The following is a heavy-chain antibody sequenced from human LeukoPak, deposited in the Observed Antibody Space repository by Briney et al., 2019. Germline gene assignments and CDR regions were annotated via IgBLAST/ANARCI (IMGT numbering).Heavy chain of an antibody. J-gene: IGHJ4*02. D-gene: IGHD6-13*01. CDR2: ISSSSSTI. CDR3: ARAGFRGVAAAGFDY. CDR1: GFTFSSYS. V-gene: IGHV3-48*01. Sequence: GGSLRLSCAASGFTFSSYSMNWVRQAPGKGLEWVSYISSSSSTIYYADSVKGRFTISRDNAKNSLYLQMNSLRAEDTAVYYCARAGFRGVAAAGFDYWGQGTLVTVSS.